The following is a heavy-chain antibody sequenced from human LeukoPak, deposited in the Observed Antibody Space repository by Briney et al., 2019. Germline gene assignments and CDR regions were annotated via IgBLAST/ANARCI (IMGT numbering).Heavy chain of an antibody. V-gene: IGHV3-23*01. J-gene: IGHJ4*02. CDR2: ISDSGATT. D-gene: IGHD6-19*01. CDR1: GFTFSSYA. CDR3: AQSLYSSAAGCGLAGF. Sequence: PGGSLRLSCAASGFTFSSYAKRWVRQAPGKGLEWVSNISDSGATTFYADSVKGRLTISRDNSKNTLSLQLNSLRAEDTAIYYCAQSLYSSAAGCGLAGFWGQGTLVTVSS.